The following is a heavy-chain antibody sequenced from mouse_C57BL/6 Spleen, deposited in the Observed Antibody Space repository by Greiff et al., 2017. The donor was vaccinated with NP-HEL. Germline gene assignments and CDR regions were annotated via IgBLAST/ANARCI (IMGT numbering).Heavy chain of an antibody. J-gene: IGHJ4*01. D-gene: IGHD2-2*01. CDR2: INPSNGGT. Sequence: QVQLQQPGTELVKPGASVKLSCKASGYTFTSYWMHWVKQRPGHGLEWIGNINPSNGGTNYNAKFTSKATLTVDKSSSTAYMQRSSLTAEDAAVYYCAKWGYDGYAMDYWGQGTSVTVSS. V-gene: IGHV1-53*01. CDR1: GYTFTSYW. CDR3: AKWGYDGYAMDY.